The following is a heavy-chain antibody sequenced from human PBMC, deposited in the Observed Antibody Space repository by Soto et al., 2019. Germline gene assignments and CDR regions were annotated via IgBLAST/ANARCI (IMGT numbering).Heavy chain of an antibody. J-gene: IGHJ4*02. CDR3: ARIDFSSGSPALSY. D-gene: IGHD3-3*01. CDR2: IYYSGST. V-gene: IGHV4-59*01. Sequence: PSVTQSLTWTVSGGSISSYYWIWLRQPPGKGREWIGYIYYSGSTNYNPSLKSRVTISVDTSKNQFSPQLSSVTAADTAVYYCARIDFSSGSPALSYWGQGTLVTVSS. CDR1: GGSISSYY.